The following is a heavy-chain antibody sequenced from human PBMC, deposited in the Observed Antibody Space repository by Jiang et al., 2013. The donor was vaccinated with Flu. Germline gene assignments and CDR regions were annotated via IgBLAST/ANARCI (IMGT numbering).Heavy chain of an antibody. CDR1: GFSLRTTGMG. V-gene: IGHV2-5*01. J-gene: IGHJ5*02. CDR3: VHRNLLRSADHSFDP. CDR2: IYWNGDK. D-gene: IGHD2-2*01. Sequence: KPTQTLTLTCSFSGFSLRTTGMGVGWIRQPPGKAREWLALIYWNGDKRYNSSLQTRLSITKDTSKNQVVLTMTNVDPLDAATYFCVHRNLLRSADHSFDPWGRGTLVTVSS.